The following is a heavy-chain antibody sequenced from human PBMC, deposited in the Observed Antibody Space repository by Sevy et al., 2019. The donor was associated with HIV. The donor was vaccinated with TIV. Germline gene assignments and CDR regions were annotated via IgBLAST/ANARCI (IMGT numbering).Heavy chain of an antibody. CDR3: ARDNGYDGRGYSSGY. V-gene: IGHV3-30-3*01. J-gene: IGHJ4*02. CDR1: GFTFDTYA. Sequence: GGSLRLSCAASGFTFDTYAMHWVRQAPGKGLEWVAVLSYDGNIKYYADSVKGRFTITREDSKNTLYLQMNSLRDEDMAVYYCARDNGYDGRGYSSGYWGQGALVTVSS. CDR2: LSYDGNIK. D-gene: IGHD3-22*01.